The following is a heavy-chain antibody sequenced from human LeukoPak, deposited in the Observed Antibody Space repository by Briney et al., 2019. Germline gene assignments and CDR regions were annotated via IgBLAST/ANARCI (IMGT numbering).Heavy chain of an antibody. V-gene: IGHV1-2*04. Sequence: ASVKVSCKASGYTFTGYYMHWVRQAPGQGLEWMGWINPNGGGTNYAQKFQGWVTMTRDTSISTAYMELSRLRSDDTAVYYCARAVMWDTVVVPAAIGFDPWGQGTLVTVSS. J-gene: IGHJ5*02. CDR1: GYTFTGYY. CDR3: ARAVMWDTVVVPAAIGFDP. D-gene: IGHD2-2*01. CDR2: INPNGGGT.